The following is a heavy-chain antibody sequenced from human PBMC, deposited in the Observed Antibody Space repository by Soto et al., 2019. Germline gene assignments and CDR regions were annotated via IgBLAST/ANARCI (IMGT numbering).Heavy chain of an antibody. D-gene: IGHD6-19*01. V-gene: IGHV3-48*03. Sequence: GGSLRLSCAASGFTVRTYEMNWVRQAPGKGLEWVSYISSRGETRYYADSVKGRFTISRDNAENSLYLQMNSLRADDTAVYYCARESIEVTGPYDNWGQGTLVTVSS. CDR1: GFTVRTYE. J-gene: IGHJ4*02. CDR3: ARESIEVTGPYDN. CDR2: ISSRGETR.